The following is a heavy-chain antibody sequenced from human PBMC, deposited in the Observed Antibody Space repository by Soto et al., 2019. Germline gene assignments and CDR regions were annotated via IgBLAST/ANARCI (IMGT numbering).Heavy chain of an antibody. D-gene: IGHD3-10*01. CDR2: IYPGDSDT. CDR3: GTHDDSGSTNCFYGMDV. Sequence: GESLKISCKGSGYSFTSYWIGWVRQMPGKGLEWMGIIYPGDSDTRYSPSFQGQVTISADKSISTAFLQWSSLKASDTAMYYCGTHDDSGSTNCFYGMDVWGQGTTVTVSS. CDR1: GYSFTSYW. V-gene: IGHV5-51*01. J-gene: IGHJ6*02.